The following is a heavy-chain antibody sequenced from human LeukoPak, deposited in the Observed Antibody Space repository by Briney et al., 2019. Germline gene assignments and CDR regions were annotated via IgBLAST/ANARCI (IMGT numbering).Heavy chain of an antibody. V-gene: IGHV3-7*01. Sequence: GGSLRLSCAASGFTFSSYWMSWVRQAPGKGLEWVANIKQDGSEKYYVDSVKGRFTISRDNAKNSLYLQMNSLRAEDTAVYYCARSARGLEYYYYYYMDVWGKGTTVTVSS. CDR3: ARSARGLEYYYYYYMDV. D-gene: IGHD3-10*01. CDR2: IKQDGSEK. J-gene: IGHJ6*03. CDR1: GFTFSSYW.